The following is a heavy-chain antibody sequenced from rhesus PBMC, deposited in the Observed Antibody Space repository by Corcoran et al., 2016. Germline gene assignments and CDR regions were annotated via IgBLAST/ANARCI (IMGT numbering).Heavy chain of an antibody. CDR2: VYGGGGP. CDR3: AKYGGTSYKNFDH. J-gene: IGHJ4*01. CDR1: GAPVSSSNW. V-gene: IGHV4-93*01. D-gene: IGHD3-16*01. Sequence: QMQLQESGPGLVKASETLSLTCTVSGAPVSSSNWWSWVRQSPGKGLEWIGYVYGGGGPLYNPSLKSRVTISTDTSRNQFSLKLNSVTAADTAMYYCAKYGGTSYKNFDHWGQGVLVTVSS.